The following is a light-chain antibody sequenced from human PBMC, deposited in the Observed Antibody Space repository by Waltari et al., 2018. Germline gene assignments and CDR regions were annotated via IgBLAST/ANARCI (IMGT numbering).Light chain of an antibody. CDR2: EDV. CDR3: YSTDISGNVQV. J-gene: IGLJ2*01. CDR1: ALPKKY. V-gene: IGLV3-10*01. Sequence: SYELPQPPSVSVYPGQPARITCSGDALPKKYAYWYQQKSGQAPVQVIYEDVKRPSGIPERFSGSSSGTMVTLTISGAQVEDEADYYCYSTDISGNVQVFGGGTKLTVL.